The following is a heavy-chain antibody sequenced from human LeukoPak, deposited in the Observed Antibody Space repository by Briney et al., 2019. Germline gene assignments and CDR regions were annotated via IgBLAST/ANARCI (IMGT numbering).Heavy chain of an antibody. J-gene: IGHJ4*02. CDR2: IRHRDGTT. CDR3: NRWHISGVSYSNV. CDR1: GFSLGDYS. V-gene: IGHV3-49*04. Sequence: PGGSLRLSCTASGFSLGDYSMNWVRRAPGKGLEWVGFIRHRDGTTEYAASVRGRFSISRDESNRIAYLQMNSLKTEDTAVYHCNRWHISGVSYSNVWGQGTLVTVSS. D-gene: IGHD2-15*01.